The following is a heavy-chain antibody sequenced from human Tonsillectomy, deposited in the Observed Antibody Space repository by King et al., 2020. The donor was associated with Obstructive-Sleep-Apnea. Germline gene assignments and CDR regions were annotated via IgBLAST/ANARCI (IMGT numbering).Heavy chain of an antibody. V-gene: IGHV3-21*01. CDR1: GFTFSDYT. D-gene: IGHD2-15*01. Sequence: VQLVESGGGLVKPGGSLRLSCAASGFTFSDYTMNWVRQAPGKGLEWVSSISSISSYIYYADSVKGRFTISRDNAKNSLYLQMNSLRAEDTAVYYCARDEGGGSCRYWGQGTPVTVSS. J-gene: IGHJ4*02. CDR2: ISSISSYI. CDR3: ARDEGGGSCRY.